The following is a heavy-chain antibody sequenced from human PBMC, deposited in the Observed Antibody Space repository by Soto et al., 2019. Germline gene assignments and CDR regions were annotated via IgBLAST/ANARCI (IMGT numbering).Heavy chain of an antibody. J-gene: IGHJ6*02. CDR1: EGTFSSYA. CDR2: IIPIFGTA. Sequence: SVKVSCKASEGTFSSYAISWVRQAPGQGLEWMGGIIPIFGTANYAQKFQGRVTITADESTSTAYMELSSLRSEDTAVYYCASSSLYGMDVWGQGTTVTVSS. V-gene: IGHV1-69*13. CDR3: ASSSLYGMDV.